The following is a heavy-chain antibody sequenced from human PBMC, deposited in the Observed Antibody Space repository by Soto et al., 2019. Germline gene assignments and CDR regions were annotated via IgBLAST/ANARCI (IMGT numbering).Heavy chain of an antibody. D-gene: IGHD2-21*01. CDR3: RKESTLIPWFDY. Sequence: PGGSLRLSCAASAFTFDDYAMHWVRHAPGKGLEWVSGISWNSGSIGYADSVKGRFTISRDNAKNSLYLQMNSLRAEDTALYYCRKESTLIPWFDYWGQGSLVTVSS. J-gene: IGHJ4*02. CDR1: AFTFDDYA. V-gene: IGHV3-9*01. CDR2: ISWNSGSI.